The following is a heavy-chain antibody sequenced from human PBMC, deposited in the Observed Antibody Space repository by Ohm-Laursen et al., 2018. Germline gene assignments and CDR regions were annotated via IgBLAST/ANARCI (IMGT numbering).Heavy chain of an antibody. V-gene: IGHV4-59*01. CDR1: GGSTSSYY. CDR2: IYYSGST. Sequence: TLSLTCTVSGGSTSSYYWSWIRQPPGKGLEWIGYIYYSGSTNYNPSLKSRVTISVDTSKNQFSLKLSSVTAADTAVYYCARVGDGYPLDYWGQGTLVTVSS. J-gene: IGHJ4*02. D-gene: IGHD5-24*01. CDR3: ARVGDGYPLDY.